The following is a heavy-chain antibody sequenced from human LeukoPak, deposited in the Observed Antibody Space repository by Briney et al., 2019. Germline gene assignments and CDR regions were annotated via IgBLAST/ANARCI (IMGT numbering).Heavy chain of an antibody. V-gene: IGHV1-2*02. CDR1: GYIFTDHY. CDR3: ARRYGLDFDY. D-gene: IGHD1-1*01. Sequence: ASVKVSCKASGYIFTDHYIHWVRQAPGEGLEWMGWINPNSGGTSYAQKFQGRVTMTRNTSISTAYMELSSLRSEDTAVYYCARRYGLDFDYWGQGTLVTVSS. CDR2: INPNSGGT. J-gene: IGHJ4*02.